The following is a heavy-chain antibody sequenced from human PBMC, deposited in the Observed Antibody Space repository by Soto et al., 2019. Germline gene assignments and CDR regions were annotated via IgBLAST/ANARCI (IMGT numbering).Heavy chain of an antibody. CDR1: GYTFTSYA. Sequence: QVQLVQSGAEVKKPGASVKVSCEASGYTFTSYAMHWVRQAPGQRLEWMGWINAGNGNTKYSQKFQGRVTITRDTSASTAYMELSSLRSEDTAVYYCASFGYNWNDGLYYYGMDVWGQGTTVTVSS. CDR3: ASFGYNWNDGLYYYGMDV. CDR2: INAGNGNT. J-gene: IGHJ6*02. D-gene: IGHD1-1*01. V-gene: IGHV1-3*01.